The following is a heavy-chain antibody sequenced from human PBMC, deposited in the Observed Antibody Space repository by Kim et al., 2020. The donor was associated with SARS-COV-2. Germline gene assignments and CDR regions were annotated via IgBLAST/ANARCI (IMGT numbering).Heavy chain of an antibody. D-gene: IGHD4-17*01. J-gene: IGHJ4*02. CDR1: GFMFDDYG. CDR2: INWSGDDT. V-gene: IGHV3-20*04. CDR3: ARDRTTLTRVEGSDV. Sequence: GGSLRLSCAASGFMFDDYGMTWVRQAPGKGLEWVSGINWSGDDTDYADSVKGRFTISRDNAKNFLYLQMNSLRVEDTAFYYCARDRTTLTRVEGSDVWGQGTLVTVSS.